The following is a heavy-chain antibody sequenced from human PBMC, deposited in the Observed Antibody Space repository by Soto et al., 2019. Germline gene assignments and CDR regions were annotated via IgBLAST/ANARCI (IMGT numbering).Heavy chain of an antibody. J-gene: IGHJ6*03. V-gene: IGHV3-23*01. D-gene: IGHD2-15*01. CDR2: ISGSGGST. Sequence: GGSLRLSCAASGFTFSSYAMSWVRQAPGKGLEWVSAISGSGGSTYYADSVKGRFTISRDNSKNTLYLQMNSLRAEDTAVYYCVQRGYCSGGSCPNDYYYYYYMDVWGKGTTVTVSS. CDR1: GFTFSSYA. CDR3: VQRGYCSGGSCPNDYYYYYYMDV.